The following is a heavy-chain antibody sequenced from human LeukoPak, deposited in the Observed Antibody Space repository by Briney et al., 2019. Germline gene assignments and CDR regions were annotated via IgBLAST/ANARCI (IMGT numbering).Heavy chain of an antibody. V-gene: IGHV4-59*08. CDR1: GGSISSYY. CDR3: ASEVAAGGYFDY. CDR2: IYYSGST. Sequence: SETLSLTCTVAGGSISSYYWSWIRQPPGKGLEWIGYIYYSGSTNYNPSLKSRVTISVDTSKNQFSLKLSSVTAADTAVYYCASEVAAGGYFDYWGQGTLVTVSS. D-gene: IGHD6-13*01. J-gene: IGHJ4*02.